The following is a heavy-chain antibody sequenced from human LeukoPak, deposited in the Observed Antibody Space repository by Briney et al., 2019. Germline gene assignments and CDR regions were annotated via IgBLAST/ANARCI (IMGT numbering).Heavy chain of an antibody. CDR3: AAGGGAMVRGVRRYYFDY. CDR1: GGSISSYY. Sequence: SETLSLTCTVSGGSISSYYWSWIRQPPGKGLEWIGYIYYSGSTNYNPSLKSRVTISVDTSKNQFSLKLSSVTAADTAVYYCAAGGGAMVRGVRRYYFDYWGQGTLVTVSS. CDR2: IYYSGST. D-gene: IGHD3-10*01. V-gene: IGHV4-59*12. J-gene: IGHJ4*02.